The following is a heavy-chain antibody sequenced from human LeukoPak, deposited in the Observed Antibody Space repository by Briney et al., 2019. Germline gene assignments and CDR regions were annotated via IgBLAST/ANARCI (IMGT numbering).Heavy chain of an antibody. D-gene: IGHD3-16*01. Sequence: GGSLRLSCAASGFTFSNDWMTWVRQAPGKGLEWVGRIKSKTDGETTDYAAPVKGRFTISRDDSKNTLYLQMNSLKAEDTAVYYCTIKAGLFGGVIRTDYWGQGTLVTVSS. V-gene: IGHV3-15*01. CDR2: IKSKTDGETT. CDR3: TIKAGLFGGVIRTDY. J-gene: IGHJ4*02. CDR1: GFTFSNDW.